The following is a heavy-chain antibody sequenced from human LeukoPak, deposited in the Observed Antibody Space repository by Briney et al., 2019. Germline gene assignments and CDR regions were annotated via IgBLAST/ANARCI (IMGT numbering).Heavy chain of an antibody. D-gene: IGHD6-19*01. V-gene: IGHV1-18*01. CDR2: ISAYNGNT. CDR3: ARVVGKLAVAGPGYYMDV. CDR1: GYTFTSYG. J-gene: IGHJ6*03. Sequence: ASVKVSCKASGYTFTSYGISWVRQAPGQGLEWMGWISAYNGNTNYAQKLQGRVTMTTDTSTSTAYMELRSLRSDDTAVYYCARVVGKLAVAGPGYYMDVWGKGTTVTISS.